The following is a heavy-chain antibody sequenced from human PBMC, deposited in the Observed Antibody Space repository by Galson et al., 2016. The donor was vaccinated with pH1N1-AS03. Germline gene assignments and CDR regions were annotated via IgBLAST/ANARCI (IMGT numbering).Heavy chain of an antibody. CDR1: GVSVTSSGVG. Sequence: PAQVKPTQTLTLTCSVSGVSVTSSGVGVGWFRQPPGKALEWLALVYWAETRRYSPSLKNRLTITKDFSKNQVVLTVTSVDPMDIATYFCALPNSGGNAFEIWGPGTMVTVSS. V-gene: IGHV2-5*02. D-gene: IGHD2/OR15-2a*01. CDR2: VYWAETR. CDR3: ALPNSGGNAFEI. J-gene: IGHJ3*02.